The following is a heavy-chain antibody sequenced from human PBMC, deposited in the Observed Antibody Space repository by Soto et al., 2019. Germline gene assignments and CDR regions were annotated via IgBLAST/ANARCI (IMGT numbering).Heavy chain of an antibody. CDR1: GGSISSGGYS. CDR2: IYHSGST. CDR3: AGVPDR. J-gene: IGHJ5*02. D-gene: IGHD2-2*01. Sequence: QLQLQESGSGLVKPSQTLSLTCAVSGGSISSGGYSWSWIRQPPGKGLEWMGYIYHSGSTYYNPYLTSRVTISVDMSKNQVSLTLSSVTAADTAVYYCAGVPDRWGQGTLVTVSS. V-gene: IGHV4-30-2*01.